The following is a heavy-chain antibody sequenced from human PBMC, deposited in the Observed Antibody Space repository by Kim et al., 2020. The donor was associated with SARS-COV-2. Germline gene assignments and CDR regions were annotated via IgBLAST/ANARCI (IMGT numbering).Heavy chain of an antibody. Sequence: GGSLRLSCAASGFTFRNYGMQWVRQAPDKGPEWLGGISYDAKVTYYAESVKGRFTISRDNSQHTLYLQMNSLGADDTAVYYCTKEVHMYTSGWFFESWGQGTLVTVSS. CDR2: ISYDAKVT. D-gene: IGHD6-19*01. CDR3: TKEVHMYTSGWFFES. V-gene: IGHV3-30*12. CDR1: GFTFRNYG. J-gene: IGHJ5*01.